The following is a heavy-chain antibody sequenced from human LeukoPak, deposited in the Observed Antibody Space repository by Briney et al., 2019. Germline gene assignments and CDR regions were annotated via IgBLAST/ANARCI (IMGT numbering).Heavy chain of an antibody. Sequence: SETLSLTCTVSGGSISSYYWGWIRQPPGKGLEWIGSIYYSGTTYFNPSLKSRVTISVDTSKNQFSLKLSSVTAADTAVYYCARQWRELLGCWFDPWGQGTLVTVSS. D-gene: IGHD1-26*01. CDR2: IYYSGTT. V-gene: IGHV4-39*01. CDR3: ARQWRELLGCWFDP. J-gene: IGHJ5*02. CDR1: GGSISSYY.